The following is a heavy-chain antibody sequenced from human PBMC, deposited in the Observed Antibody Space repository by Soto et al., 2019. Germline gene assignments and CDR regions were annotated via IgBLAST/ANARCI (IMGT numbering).Heavy chain of an antibody. Sequence: SVKVSCKASGGTFSSYAISWVRQAPGQGLEWMGGIIPIFGTANYAQKFQGRVTITAEECTSTAYMGLSSLRSEDTAVYYCARGHYGDYPSGQHYYYYYGMDVGGQGTTVTVSS. V-gene: IGHV1-69*13. D-gene: IGHD4-17*01. CDR3: ARGHYGDYPSGQHYYYYYGMDV. J-gene: IGHJ6*02. CDR1: GGTFSSYA. CDR2: IIPIFGTA.